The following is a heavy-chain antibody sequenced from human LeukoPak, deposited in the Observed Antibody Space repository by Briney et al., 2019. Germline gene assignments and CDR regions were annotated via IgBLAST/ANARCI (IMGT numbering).Heavy chain of an antibody. D-gene: IGHD3-22*01. CDR1: GFTFRRYT. CDR3: AREGGFHYDSSGDAFDI. CDR2: ISSNNAYI. Sequence: GGSLRLSCAASGFTFRRYTMTWVRQAPGRGLEWVSSISSNNAYIYYADSLRGRLTISRDNAKNSLYLQVDSLGADDTAVYYCAREGGFHYDSSGDAFDIWGQGTMVTVSS. J-gene: IGHJ3*02. V-gene: IGHV3-21*01.